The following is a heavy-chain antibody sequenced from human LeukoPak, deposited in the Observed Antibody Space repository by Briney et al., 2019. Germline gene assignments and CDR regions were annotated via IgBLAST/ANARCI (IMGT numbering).Heavy chain of an antibody. D-gene: IGHD6-6*01. CDR3: ASDSSSPEYFQH. CDR1: GFSVSNNY. V-gene: IGHV3-66*01. CDR2: IYSGGST. J-gene: IGHJ1*01. Sequence: GGSLRLSCAASGFSVSNNYMSWVRQAPGKGLEWVSVIYSGGSTFYADSVKGRFTISRDNSKNTLYLQMNSLRAEDTAVYYCASDSSSPEYFQHWGQGTLVTVSS.